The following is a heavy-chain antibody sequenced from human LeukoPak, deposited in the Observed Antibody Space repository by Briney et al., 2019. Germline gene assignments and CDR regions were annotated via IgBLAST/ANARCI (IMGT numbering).Heavy chain of an antibody. CDR1: GGSISSYY. CDR2: INHSGST. Sequence: SETLSLTCTVSGGSISSYYWSWISQPPGKGMEWMGEINHSGSTNYNPSLKSRVTISVDTSKNQFSLKLSSVTAADTAVYYCARAFWSGYYFDYWGQGTLVTVSS. D-gene: IGHD3-3*01. J-gene: IGHJ4*02. V-gene: IGHV4-34*01. CDR3: ARAFWSGYYFDY.